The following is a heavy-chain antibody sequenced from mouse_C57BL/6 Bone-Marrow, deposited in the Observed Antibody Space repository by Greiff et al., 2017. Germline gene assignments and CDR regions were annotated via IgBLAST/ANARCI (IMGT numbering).Heavy chain of an antibody. D-gene: IGHD1-1*01. CDR2: ISSGGSYT. CDR1: GFTFSSYG. J-gene: IGHJ4*01. Sequence: EVMLVESGGDLVKPGGSLKLSCAASGFTFSSYGMSWVRQTPDKRLEWVATISSGGSYTYYPDSVKGRFTISRDNAKNTLYLQMSSLKSEDTAMYYCERPLYYYGKAMDYWGQGTSVTVSS. CDR3: ERPLYYYGKAMDY. V-gene: IGHV5-6*01.